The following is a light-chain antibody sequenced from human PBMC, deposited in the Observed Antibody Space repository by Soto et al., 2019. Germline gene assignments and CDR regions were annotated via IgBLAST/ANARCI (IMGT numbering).Light chain of an antibody. CDR2: DVS. Sequence: QSALTQPRSVSGSPGQSVTISCTGTSSNVGGYNYVSWYQQHPGKAPKLMIYDVSKRPSGVPDRFSGSKSGSTASLTISGLQAEDEADYYCCSYAGTSTWVFGGGTKLTVL. CDR1: SSNVGGYNY. V-gene: IGLV2-11*01. J-gene: IGLJ3*02. CDR3: CSYAGTSTWV.